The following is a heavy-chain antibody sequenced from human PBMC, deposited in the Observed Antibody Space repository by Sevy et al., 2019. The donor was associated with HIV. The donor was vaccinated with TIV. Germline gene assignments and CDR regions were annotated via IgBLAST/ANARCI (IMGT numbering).Heavy chain of an antibody. D-gene: IGHD4-17*01. V-gene: IGHV3-23*01. CDR2: ISASGGST. CDR1: GFTFSIYA. J-gene: IGHJ3*02. Sequence: GGSLRLSCAASGFTFSIYAMSWVRQAPGKGLEWVSGISASGGSTYYADSVQGRFTISRDNSKNTLYLQMNSLRAEDMAVYYCRKDPNGDYVGAHDMWGQGTVVTVSS. CDR3: RKDPNGDYVGAHDM.